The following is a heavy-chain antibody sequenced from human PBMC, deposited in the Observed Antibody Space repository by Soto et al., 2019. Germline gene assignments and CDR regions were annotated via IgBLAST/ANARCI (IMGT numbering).Heavy chain of an antibody. V-gene: IGHV3-23*01. CDR1: GFTFSSYA. CDR2: ISGSGGST. D-gene: IGHD6-19*01. CDR3: AKDLAVAGTDYFDY. J-gene: IGHJ4*02. Sequence: EVQLLESGGVLVQPGGALRLSCAASGFTFSSYAMSWVRQATVKWLEWAPAISGSGGSTYYADSVKGRFTISRDDSKNTLYLQMNSMRAEYTAVYYCAKDLAVAGTDYFDYWGQGTLVTVSS.